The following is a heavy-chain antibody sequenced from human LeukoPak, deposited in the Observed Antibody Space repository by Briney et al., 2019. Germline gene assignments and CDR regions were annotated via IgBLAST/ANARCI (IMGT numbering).Heavy chain of an antibody. CDR2: IRSSSSYI. V-gene: IGHV3-21*04. D-gene: IGHD1-26*01. J-gene: IGHJ4*02. Sequence: GGSLRLSCAASGFTFSSYSMNWVRQAPGKGLEWVSSIRSSSSYIYYEDSVKGRFTISRDNAKNSLYLQMNSLRAEDTALYYCAKDSVGGSYFDYWGQGTLVTVSS. CDR1: GFTFSSYS. CDR3: AKDSVGGSYFDY.